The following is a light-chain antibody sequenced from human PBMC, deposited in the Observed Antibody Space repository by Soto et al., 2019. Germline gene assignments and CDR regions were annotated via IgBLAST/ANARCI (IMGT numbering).Light chain of an antibody. CDR3: QAYDYSLTAFV. V-gene: IGLV1-47*01. Sequence: QLVLTQAPSASGTPGQRVTISCSGSSSNIGSNYVYWYQQLPGTAPKLLIYRNNQRPSGVPERFSGSKSGTSASLAITGLQAEDEADYYCQAYDYSLTAFVFGGGTQLTVL. CDR2: RNN. CDR1: SSNIGSNY. J-gene: IGLJ3*02.